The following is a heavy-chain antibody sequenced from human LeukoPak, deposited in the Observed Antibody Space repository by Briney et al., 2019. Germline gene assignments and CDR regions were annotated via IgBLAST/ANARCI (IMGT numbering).Heavy chain of an antibody. J-gene: IGHJ4*02. CDR3: ARGHRAVAVFDY. D-gene: IGHD6-19*01. V-gene: IGHV4-34*01. CDR1: GGSFSGYY. CDR2: INHSGST. Sequence: TSSETLSLTCAVYGGSFSGYYWSWIRQPPGKGLEWIGEINHSGSTNYNPSLKSRVTISVDTSKNQFSLKLSSVTAAATAVYYCARGHRAVAVFDYWGQGTLVTVSS.